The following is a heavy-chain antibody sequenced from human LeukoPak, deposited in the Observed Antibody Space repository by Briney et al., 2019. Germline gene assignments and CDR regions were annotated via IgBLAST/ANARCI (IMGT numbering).Heavy chain of an antibody. D-gene: IGHD3-10*01. Sequence: ASVKVSCKASGYTFTSYYMHWVRQAPGQGLEWMGIINPSGGSTNYAQKFQGRVTMTRDTSISTAYMELSRLRSDDTAVYYCARVKGGSGSFYYYYYYMDVWGKGTTVTVSS. CDR2: INPSGGST. CDR3: ARVKGGSGSFYYYYYYMDV. V-gene: IGHV1-46*01. J-gene: IGHJ6*03. CDR1: GYTFTSYY.